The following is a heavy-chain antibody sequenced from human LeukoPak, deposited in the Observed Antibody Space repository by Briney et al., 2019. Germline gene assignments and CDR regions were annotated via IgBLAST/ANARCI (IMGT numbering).Heavy chain of an antibody. CDR2: IYSGGST. CDR1: GFTVSSNY. J-gene: IGHJ6*03. CDR3: ARARWGSGYYYYYMDV. D-gene: IGHD7-27*01. V-gene: IGHV3-53*01. Sequence: GGSLRLSCAASGFTVSSNYMSWVRQAPGKGLEWVSVIYSGGSTYYADSVKGRFTVSRDNSKNTLYLQMNSLRAEDTAVYYCARARWGSGYYYYYMDVWGKGTTVFVSS.